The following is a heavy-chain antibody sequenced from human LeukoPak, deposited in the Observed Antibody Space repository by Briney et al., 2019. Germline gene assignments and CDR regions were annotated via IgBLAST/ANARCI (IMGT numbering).Heavy chain of an antibody. D-gene: IGHD5-12*01. J-gene: IGHJ6*03. V-gene: IGHV4-59*01. CDR3: ARDRGYSGYDPTYMDV. Sequence: SETLSLTCTVSGGSLSSYYWSWIRQPPGKGLEWIGYIYYSGSTNYNPSLKSRVTISVDTSKNQFSLKLSSVTAADTAVYYCARDRGYSGYDPTYMDVWGKGTTVTVSS. CDR1: GGSLSSYY. CDR2: IYYSGST.